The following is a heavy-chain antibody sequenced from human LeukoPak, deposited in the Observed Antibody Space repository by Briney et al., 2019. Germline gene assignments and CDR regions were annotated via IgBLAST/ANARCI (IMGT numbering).Heavy chain of an antibody. CDR2: IFFGGTT. J-gene: IGHJ3*02. D-gene: IGHD5-12*01. Sequence: SETLSLTCSVSNDSISSRTYHWGWIRQPPGKGLDWIGNIFFGGTTYYNPSLKSRVSISVDTSKNQFSLKLSSVTAADTAVYYCARLAGVGYSQSEAFDIWGQGTMVSASS. CDR3: ARLAGVGYSQSEAFDI. CDR1: NDSISSRTYH. V-gene: IGHV4-39*01.